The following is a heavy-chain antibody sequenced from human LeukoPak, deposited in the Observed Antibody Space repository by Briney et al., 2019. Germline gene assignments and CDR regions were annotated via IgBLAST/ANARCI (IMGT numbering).Heavy chain of an antibody. J-gene: IGHJ4*02. CDR1: GYSISNGYY. CDR2: TYHSGTS. D-gene: IGHD5-18*01. CDR3: ARVPGYTYGIFDY. V-gene: IGHV4-38-2*02. Sequence: PSETLSLTCTVSGYSISNGYYWGWIRRPPGKGLEWIGTTYHSGTSYYNPSLKSRVTISVDTSKNQLSLKLNSVTAADTAVYYCARVPGYTYGIFDYWGQGTLVTVSS.